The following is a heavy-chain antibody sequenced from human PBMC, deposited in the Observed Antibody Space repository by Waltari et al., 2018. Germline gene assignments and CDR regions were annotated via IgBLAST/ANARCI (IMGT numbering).Heavy chain of an antibody. CDR2: INPNSGNT. J-gene: IGHJ5*02. Sequence: QVQLVQSGAEVKKPGASVKVSCKASGYTVTSYDNNWVRQATGQGLEWMGCINPNSGNTGYAQKFQGRVTITRNTSISTAYMELSSLRSEDTAVYYCARDISGIAAAGIPYNWFDPWGQGTLVTVSS. V-gene: IGHV1-8*03. CDR1: GYTVTSYD. CDR3: ARDISGIAAAGIPYNWFDP. D-gene: IGHD6-13*01.